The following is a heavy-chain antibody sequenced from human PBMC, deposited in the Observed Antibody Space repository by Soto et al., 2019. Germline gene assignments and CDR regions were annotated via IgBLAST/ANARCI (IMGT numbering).Heavy chain of an antibody. D-gene: IGHD3-22*01. CDR2: IIPMLGIA. CDR3: ARDGDYYDSSGFQRDYHYYGMDV. Sequence: QVQLVQSGAEVKKPGSSVKVSCQASGGSFSDYAISWVRQAHGQGLEWMGGIIPMLGIADNAQKFQGRVIITADEYTSTVYMELSSLRSEDTAVYYCARDGDYYDSSGFQRDYHYYGMDVWGQGTTVTVAS. V-gene: IGHV1-69*01. J-gene: IGHJ6*02. CDR1: GGSFSDYA.